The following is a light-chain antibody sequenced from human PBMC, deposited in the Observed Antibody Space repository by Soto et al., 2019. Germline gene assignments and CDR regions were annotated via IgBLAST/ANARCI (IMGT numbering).Light chain of an antibody. V-gene: IGKV3-20*01. J-gene: IGKJ5*01. Sequence: EIVLTQSPGTLSLSPGERATLSCRASQSVRSNFLAWYQQKPGQAPRLLIYGASNRATGIPDRFSGSGSGTDFTLTISRLEPEDFAVYYCQQYGSSLITFGQGTRLE. CDR1: QSVRSNF. CDR2: GAS. CDR3: QQYGSSLIT.